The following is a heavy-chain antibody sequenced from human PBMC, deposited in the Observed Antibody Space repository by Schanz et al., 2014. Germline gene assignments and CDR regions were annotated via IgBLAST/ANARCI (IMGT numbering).Heavy chain of an antibody. CDR1: GFTFSDHY. V-gene: IGHV3-30*18. CDR3: AKDLLYGAPMPLNHLDY. J-gene: IGHJ4*02. CDR2: ISYDGSNK. Sequence: QAQLVESGGGLVKPGGSLRLSCAASGFTFSDHYMDWVRQAPGKGLEWVAVISYDGSNKYYADSVKGRFTISRDNSKNTLYLQMNSLRAEDTAVYYCAKDLLYGAPMPLNHLDYWGQGTLVTVSS. D-gene: IGHD2-2*01.